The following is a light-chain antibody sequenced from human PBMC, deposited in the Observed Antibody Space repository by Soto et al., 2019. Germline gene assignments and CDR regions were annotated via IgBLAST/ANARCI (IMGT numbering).Light chain of an antibody. CDR2: GAS. CDR3: QQYGSSLIT. CDR1: QSASSSY. V-gene: IGKV3-20*01. J-gene: IGKJ5*01. Sequence: EIVLTQSPGTLSLSPGERATLSCRASQSASSSYLSWYQQKPGQAPRLLIYGASSRATGIPDRFSGSGFGTVFTLTISRLEPEDFPVYYCQQYGSSLITCGQGTRLEIK.